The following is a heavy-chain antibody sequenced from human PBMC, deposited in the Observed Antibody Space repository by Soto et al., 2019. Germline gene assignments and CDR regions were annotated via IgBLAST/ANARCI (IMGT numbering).Heavy chain of an antibody. J-gene: IGHJ5*02. Sequence: KPSETLSLTCTVSGGSISSGDYYWSWIRQPPGKGLEWIGYIYYSGSTYYNPSLKSRVTISVDTSKNQFSLKLSSVTAADTAVYYCARDGITGTTIDPWGQGTLVTVSS. CDR3: ARDGITGTTIDP. V-gene: IGHV4-30-4*01. D-gene: IGHD1-7*01. CDR2: IYYSGST. CDR1: GGSISSGDYY.